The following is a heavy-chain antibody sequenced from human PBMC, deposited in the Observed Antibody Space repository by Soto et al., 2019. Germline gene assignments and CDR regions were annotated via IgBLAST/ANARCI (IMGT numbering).Heavy chain of an antibody. J-gene: IGHJ3*01. CDR3: ASSAQWDGFDP. V-gene: IGHV4-31*03. CDR2: ISYSGST. Sequence: QVQLQESGPGLVRPSQTLSLTCTVSAGSISTINYYWSWIRQHPEKGLEWIGYISYSGSTFYHSSNHNRVIISLDTSKKQFSLTLTSVTAADTAVYYCASSAQWDGFDPWGQGTMVTVSS. D-gene: IGHD2-8*01. CDR1: AGSISTINYY.